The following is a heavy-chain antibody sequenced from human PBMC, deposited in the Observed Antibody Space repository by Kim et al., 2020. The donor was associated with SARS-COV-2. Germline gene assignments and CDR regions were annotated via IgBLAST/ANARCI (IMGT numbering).Heavy chain of an antibody. D-gene: IGHD6-6*01. J-gene: IGHJ2*01. CDR2: IYYSGST. CDR3: ARHGFGGSSSWYFDL. CDR1: GGSISSYY. V-gene: IGHV4-59*08. Sequence: SETLSLTCTVSGGSISSYYWSWIRQPPGKGLEWIGYIYYSGSTNYNPSLKNRVTISVDTSKNQFSLKLSSVTAADTAVYYCARHGFGGSSSWYFDLWGRGTLVTVSS.